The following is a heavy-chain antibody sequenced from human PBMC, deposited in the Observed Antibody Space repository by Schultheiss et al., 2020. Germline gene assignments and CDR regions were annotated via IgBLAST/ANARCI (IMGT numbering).Heavy chain of an antibody. J-gene: IGHJ4*02. CDR1: GFTFDDYA. CDR2: ISWNSGSI. CDR3: ARDLTGLQDFDY. D-gene: IGHD5-24*01. V-gene: IGHV3-9*01. Sequence: GGSLRLSCAASGFTFDDYAMHWVRQAPGKGLEWVSGISWNSGSIGYADSVKGRFTISRDNAKNSLYLQMNSLRAEDTAVYYCARDLTGLQDFDYWGQGTLVTVSS.